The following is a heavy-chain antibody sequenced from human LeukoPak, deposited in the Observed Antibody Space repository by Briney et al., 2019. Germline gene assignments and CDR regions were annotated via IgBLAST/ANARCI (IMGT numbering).Heavy chain of an antibody. CDR1: GFTFSSYS. CDR2: ISSSSSYI. Sequence: PGGSLRLSCAASGFTFSSYSMNWVRQAPGKGLEWVSSISSSSSYIYYADSVKGRFTISRDNAKNSLYLQMNSLRAEDTAVYYCARVGTYYYDSSGYPQRDYWGQGTLVTVSS. CDR3: ARVGTYYYDSSGYPQRDY. D-gene: IGHD3-22*01. V-gene: IGHV3-21*01. J-gene: IGHJ4*02.